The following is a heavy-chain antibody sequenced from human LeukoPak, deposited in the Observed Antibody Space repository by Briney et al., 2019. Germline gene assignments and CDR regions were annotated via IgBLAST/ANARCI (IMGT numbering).Heavy chain of an antibody. V-gene: IGHV3-30*18. J-gene: IGHJ4*02. CDR2: ISYDGSNK. Sequence: GGSLRLSCAASGFTFSSYGMHWVRQAPGKGLEWVAVISYDGSNKYYADSVKGRFTISRDNSKNTLYLQMNSLRAEDTAVYYCAKEEYYYGSGSTAPVGDYWGQGTLVTVSS. CDR3: AKEEYYYGSGSTAPVGDY. CDR1: GFTFSSYG. D-gene: IGHD3-10*01.